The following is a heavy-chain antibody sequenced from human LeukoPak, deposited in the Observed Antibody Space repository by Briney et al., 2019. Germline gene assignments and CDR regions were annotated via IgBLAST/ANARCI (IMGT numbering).Heavy chain of an antibody. CDR1: GGSISSYY. V-gene: IGHV4-59*01. D-gene: IGHD4-17*01. Sequence: SETLSLTCTVSGGSISSYYWSWIRQPPGKGLEWIGYIYYSGSTNYNPSLKRRDTTSVDTSKNQFSLKLSSVTAADTAVYYCARYPYGDYSNWFDPWGQGTLVTVSS. CDR2: IYYSGST. CDR3: ARYPYGDYSNWFDP. J-gene: IGHJ5*02.